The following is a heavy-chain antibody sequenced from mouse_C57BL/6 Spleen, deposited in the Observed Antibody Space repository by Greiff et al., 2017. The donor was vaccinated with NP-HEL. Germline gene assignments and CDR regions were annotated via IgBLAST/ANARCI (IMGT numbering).Heavy chain of an antibody. Sequence: VQLQESGPGLVQPSQSLSITCTVSGFSLTSYGVHWVRQSPGKGLEWLGVIWSGGSTDYNAAFISRLSISKDNSKSQVFFKMNSLQADDTAIYDCARNGDSNYGYYAMDYWGQGTSVTVSS. CDR2: IWSGGST. CDR3: ARNGDSNYGYYAMDY. V-gene: IGHV2-2*01. CDR1: GFSLTSYG. J-gene: IGHJ4*01. D-gene: IGHD2-5*01.